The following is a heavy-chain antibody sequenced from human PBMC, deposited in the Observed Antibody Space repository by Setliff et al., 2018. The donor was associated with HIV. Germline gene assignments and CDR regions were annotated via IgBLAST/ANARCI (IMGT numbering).Heavy chain of an antibody. CDR2: IIHSGGT. CDR3: ARGGLGVVGAIDY. CDR1: GGSFSGCY. D-gene: IGHD2-15*01. Sequence: PSETLSLTCAVYGGSFSGCYWTWIRQPPGRGLEWIGEIIHSGGTNYNRSLKSRVTIPVDTSKNQFSLNLSSVTAADTAVYYCARGGLGVVGAIDYWSQGTLVTVSS. V-gene: IGHV4-34*01. J-gene: IGHJ4*02.